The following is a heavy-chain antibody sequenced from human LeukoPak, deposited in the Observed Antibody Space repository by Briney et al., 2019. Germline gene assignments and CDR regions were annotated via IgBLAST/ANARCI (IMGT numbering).Heavy chain of an antibody. CDR3: ARSVPSLDYLFDS. Sequence: PSDPLSLTCTVAGGSISGYYWTWIRQPAGKGLHRIGYIYNSVITNYNPSLKSRVTVSVDTSKNQFSLRLTSVTAADTAVYYCARSVPSLDYLFDSWGHGTLVTVSS. V-gene: IGHV4-59*08. D-gene: IGHD4-11*01. CDR2: IYNSVIT. J-gene: IGHJ5*01. CDR1: GGSISGYY.